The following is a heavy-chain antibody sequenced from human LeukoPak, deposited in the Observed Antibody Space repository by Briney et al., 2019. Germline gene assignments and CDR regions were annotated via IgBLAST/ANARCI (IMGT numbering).Heavy chain of an antibody. CDR1: GGSITNYY. V-gene: IGHV4-4*07. CDR3: ARTSPKNGAFDL. D-gene: IGHD2-8*01. Sequence: LETLSLTYTVSGGSITNYYWSWIRQPAGKGLEWIGRIYSSGGTNYNPSLNSRVTMSVDTSKNQFSLKLTSVTAADTAVYYCARTSPKNGAFDLWGQGTMVTVSS. J-gene: IGHJ3*01. CDR2: IYSSGGT.